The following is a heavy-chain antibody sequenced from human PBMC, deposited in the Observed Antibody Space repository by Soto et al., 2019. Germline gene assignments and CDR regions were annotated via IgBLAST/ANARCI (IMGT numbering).Heavy chain of an antibody. J-gene: IGHJ3*02. Sequence: QVQLVQSGAEEKKPGASVKVSCKASGYTFTSYAMHWVRQAPGQRLEWMGWINAGNGNTKYSQKFQGRVTITRDTSASTAYMELSRLRSEDTAVYYCARIGLSTSCTGGCAVDIWGQGTMVTVSS. CDR1: GYTFTSYA. CDR2: INAGNGNT. D-gene: IGHD2-2*01. CDR3: ARIGLSTSCTGGCAVDI. V-gene: IGHV1-3*05.